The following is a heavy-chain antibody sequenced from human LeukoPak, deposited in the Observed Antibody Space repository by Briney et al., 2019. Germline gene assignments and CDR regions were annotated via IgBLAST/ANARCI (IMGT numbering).Heavy chain of an antibody. V-gene: IGHV4-34*01. Sequence: LEWIGEINHSGSTNYNPSLKSRVTISVDTSKNQFSLKLSSVTAADTAVYYCARGIYYFDYWGQGTLVTVSS. CDR3: ARGIYYFDY. D-gene: IGHD2-21*01. J-gene: IGHJ4*02. CDR2: INHSGST.